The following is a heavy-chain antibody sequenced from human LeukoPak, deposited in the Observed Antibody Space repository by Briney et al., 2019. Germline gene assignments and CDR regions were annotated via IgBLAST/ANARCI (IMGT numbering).Heavy chain of an antibody. CDR2: IYYTGNT. V-gene: IGHV4-39*01. Sequence: SETLSLTCTVSGGSISNSNYYWGWIRQPPGQGLEWIASIYYTGNTYYNPSLKRRVAISVDTSKNQFSLKLSSVTAADTAVYYCARHLGSSWLAWFDPWGQGTLVTVSS. CDR3: ARHLGSSWLAWFDP. J-gene: IGHJ5*02. D-gene: IGHD6-13*01. CDR1: GGSISNSNYY.